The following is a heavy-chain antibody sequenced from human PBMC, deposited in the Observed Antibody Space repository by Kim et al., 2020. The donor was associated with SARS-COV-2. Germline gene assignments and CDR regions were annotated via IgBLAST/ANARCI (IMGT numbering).Heavy chain of an antibody. J-gene: IGHJ4*02. Sequence: STPSLKGRITISVDTSTNPSSLTLGSVTAADTAVYYCASRVAAAGYFDYWGQGTLVTVSS. D-gene: IGHD6-13*01. V-gene: IGHV4-39*07. CDR3: ASRVAAAGYFDY.